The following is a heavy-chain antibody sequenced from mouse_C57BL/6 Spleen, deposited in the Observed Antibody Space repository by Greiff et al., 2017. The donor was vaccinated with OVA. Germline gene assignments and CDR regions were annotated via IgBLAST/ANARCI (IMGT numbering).Heavy chain of an antibody. Sequence: QVQLQQPGAELVRPGSSVKLSCNASGYTFTSYWMHWVQQRPIQGLEWIGNIDPYGSETHYNQKFKDKATLTVDKSSSTAYLQLSSLTSENSAVSTGARGKYCGSSDYAMDDWGKGTTVTVSS. D-gene: IGHD1-1*01. J-gene: IGHJ4*01. CDR1: GYTFTSYW. V-gene: IGHV1-52*01. CDR2: IDPYGSET. CDR3: ARGKYCGSSDYAMDD.